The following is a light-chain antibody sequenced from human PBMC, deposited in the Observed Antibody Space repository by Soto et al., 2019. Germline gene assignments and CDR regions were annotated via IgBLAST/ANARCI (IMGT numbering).Light chain of an antibody. J-gene: IGLJ1*01. CDR1: SSDVGGYNS. CDR3: SSYTTGGSYV. CDR2: DVS. Sequence: QSALTQPASVSGSHGLSIAISCTGTSSDVGGYNSVSWYQQHPGKAPKLMIYDVSNRPSGVSNRFSGSKSGNTASLTISGLQAEDEGDYYCSSYTTGGSYVFGTGTKVTVL. V-gene: IGLV2-14*01.